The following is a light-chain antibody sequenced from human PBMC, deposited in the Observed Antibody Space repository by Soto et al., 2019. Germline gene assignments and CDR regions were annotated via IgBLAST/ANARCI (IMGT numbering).Light chain of an antibody. CDR3: QQSYTIPIT. V-gene: IGKV1-39*01. J-gene: IGKJ5*01. CDR1: QRISNY. Sequence: DIQMTQSPSSLSASVGDRVTITCRASQRISNYLNWYQQKPGKAPRLLIYSASTLQSGVPSRFSGSGSGTDFTLTISSLQPEEFATYFCQQSYTIPITFGQGTRLDIK. CDR2: SAS.